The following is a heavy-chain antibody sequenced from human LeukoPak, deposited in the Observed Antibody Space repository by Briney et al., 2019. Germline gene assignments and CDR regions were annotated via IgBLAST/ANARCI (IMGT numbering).Heavy chain of an antibody. D-gene: IGHD4-23*01. V-gene: IGHV3-49*03. CDR2: IRSKAYGGTT. CDR1: GFTFGDYA. CDR3: TRDLSTMVVTPVGY. J-gene: IGHJ4*02. Sequence: GGSLRLSCTASGFTFGDYAMSWFRQAPGKGLEWVGFIRSKAYGGTTEYAASVKGRFTISRDDSKSIAYLQMNNLKTEDTAVYYCTRDLSTMVVTPVGYWGQGTLVTVSS.